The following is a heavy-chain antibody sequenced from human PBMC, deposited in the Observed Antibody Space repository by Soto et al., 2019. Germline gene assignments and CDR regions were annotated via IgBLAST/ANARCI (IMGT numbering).Heavy chain of an antibody. V-gene: IGHV1-24*01. CDR1: GYTLTELS. CDR2: FDPEDGET. CDR3: ATSPGRGIQLWLRWFDP. D-gene: IGHD5-18*01. J-gene: IGHJ5*02. Sequence: ASVKVSCKVSGYTLTELSMHWVRQAPGKGLEWMGGFDPEDGETIYAQKFQGRVTMTEDTSTDTAYMDLGSLRSEDTAVYYCATSPGRGIQLWLRWFDPWGQGTLVTVSS.